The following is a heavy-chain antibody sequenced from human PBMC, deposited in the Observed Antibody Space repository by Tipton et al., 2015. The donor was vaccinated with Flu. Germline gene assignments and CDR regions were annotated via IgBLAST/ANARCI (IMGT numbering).Heavy chain of an antibody. J-gene: IGHJ1*01. V-gene: IGHV3-53*01. Sequence: SLRLSCAASGFSVSTYYMSWVRQAPGKGLEWASVIYGGGNTYYADSVRGRFTISRDSSKNTLYLQMNSLRAEDTAVYCCARDGTSMAIQHWGQGTLDTVSS. D-gene: IGHD5-18*01. CDR3: ARDGTSMAIQH. CDR2: IYGGGNT. CDR1: GFSVSTYY.